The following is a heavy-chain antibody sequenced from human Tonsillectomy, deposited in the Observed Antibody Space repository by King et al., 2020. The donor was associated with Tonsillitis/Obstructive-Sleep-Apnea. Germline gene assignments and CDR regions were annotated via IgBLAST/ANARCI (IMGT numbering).Heavy chain of an antibody. J-gene: IGHJ6*03. CDR2: ISFDGSNK. V-gene: IGHV3-30*04. CDR1: GFNFGTYG. D-gene: IGHD2-15*01. CDR3: ARRGLDWSGGRCYSVPHYMDV. Sequence: VKLVESGGGVVQPGRSLRLSCAASGFNFGTYGMHWVRQAPGKGLEWVAVISFDGSNKYYADSMKGRFTISRDNSKNTLYLHMNSLRGEDPAVYYCARRGLDWSGGRCYSVPHYMDVWGKGTTVTVSS.